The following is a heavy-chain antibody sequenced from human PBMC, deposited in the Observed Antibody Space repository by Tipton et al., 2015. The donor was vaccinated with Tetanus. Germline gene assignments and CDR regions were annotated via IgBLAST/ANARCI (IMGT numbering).Heavy chain of an antibody. CDR1: GASLRSGDYN. Sequence: LRLSCSVSGASLRSGDYNWSWIRQPPGKGLEWLAYISDSGLTNSNYFLKSRITISRDTSRNQFSLKLTSVTAADTAVYYCARGEAYGDYPAMYFFDNWGQGTLLTVSS. V-gene: IGHV4-30-4*08. D-gene: IGHD4-17*01. J-gene: IGHJ4*02. CDR3: ARGEAYGDYPAMYFFDN. CDR2: ISDSGLT.